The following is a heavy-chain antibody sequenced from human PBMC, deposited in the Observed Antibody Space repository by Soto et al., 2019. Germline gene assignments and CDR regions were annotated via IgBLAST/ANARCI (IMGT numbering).Heavy chain of an antibody. D-gene: IGHD6-13*01. J-gene: IGHJ4*02. V-gene: IGHV4-59*01. Sequence: PSETLSLTCTVSGGSIRSYYWIWIRQPPGKGLEWIGYIYYSGNTNYNPSLKSRVTISVDTSKNQFSLKLSSVTAADTAVYYCARGGYSIDYWGQGTLVTVSS. CDR1: GGSIRSYY. CDR3: ARGGYSIDY. CDR2: IYYSGNT.